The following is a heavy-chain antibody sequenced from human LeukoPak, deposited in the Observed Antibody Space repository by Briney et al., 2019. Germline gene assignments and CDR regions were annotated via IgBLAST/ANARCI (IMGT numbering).Heavy chain of an antibody. V-gene: IGHV4-34*01. CDR3: ARGPRLITMVRGAVLDY. J-gene: IGHJ4*02. CDR1: GGSFSGYY. CDR2: INHSGST. Sequence: SETLSLTCAVYGGSFSGYYWSWIRQPPGKGLEWIGEINHSGSTNYNPSLKSRVTISVDTSKNQFSLKLSSVTAADTAVYYCARGPRLITMVRGAVLDYWGQGTLVTVSS. D-gene: IGHD3-10*01.